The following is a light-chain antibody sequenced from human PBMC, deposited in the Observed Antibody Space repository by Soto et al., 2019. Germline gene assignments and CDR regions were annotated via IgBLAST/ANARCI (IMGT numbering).Light chain of an antibody. Sequence: EIVLTQSPGTLSLSPGERATLSCRASQSVPSNFLAWYQQKPGQAPILVIYGVSRRATGIPDRFSGSGSGTDVTLTISRLEPEDFAVYYCQRYDSSWTFGQGTKVEIK. V-gene: IGKV3-20*01. CDR2: GVS. CDR3: QRYDSSWT. J-gene: IGKJ1*01. CDR1: QSVPSNF.